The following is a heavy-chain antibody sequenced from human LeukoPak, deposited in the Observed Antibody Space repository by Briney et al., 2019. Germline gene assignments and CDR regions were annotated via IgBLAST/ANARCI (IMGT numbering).Heavy chain of an antibody. Sequence: GASVKVPCKASGGTFSSYAISWVRQAPGQGLEWMGGTIPIFGTANYAQKFQGRVTITADKSTSTAYMELSSLRSEDTAVYYCARGPWGDYVWGSYRPTPIYFDYWGQGTLVTVSS. CDR1: GGTFSSYA. CDR2: TIPIFGTA. V-gene: IGHV1-69*06. CDR3: ARGPWGDYVWGSYRPTPIYFDY. J-gene: IGHJ4*02. D-gene: IGHD3-16*02.